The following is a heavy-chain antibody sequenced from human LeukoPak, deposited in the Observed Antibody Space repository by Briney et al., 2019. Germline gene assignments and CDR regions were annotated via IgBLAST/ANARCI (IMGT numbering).Heavy chain of an antibody. Sequence: SETLSLTCAVYGGSFSGYYWSWISQPPGKGLEWIGEINHSGSTNYNPSLKSRVTISVDTSKNQFSLKLSSVTAADTAVYYCARPTYGDYVYGDAFDIWGQGTMVTVSS. CDR1: GGSFSGYY. CDR3: ARPTYGDYVYGDAFDI. D-gene: IGHD4-17*01. V-gene: IGHV4-34*01. CDR2: INHSGST. J-gene: IGHJ3*02.